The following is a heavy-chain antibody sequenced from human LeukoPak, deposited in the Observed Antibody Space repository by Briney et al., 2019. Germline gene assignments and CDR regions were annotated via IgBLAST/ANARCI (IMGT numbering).Heavy chain of an antibody. CDR1: GFTFSSYG. D-gene: IGHD6-19*01. CDR3: AESAVGGSGPYGMGV. J-gene: IGHJ6*02. Sequence: PGRSLRLSCAASGFTFSSYGMHWVRQAPGKGLEWVAGISYDGSNKYYADSVKGRFTISRDNSKNTLYLQMSSLRAEDTAVYYCAESAVGGSGPYGMGVWGQGTTVTVSS. CDR2: ISYDGSNK. V-gene: IGHV3-30*18.